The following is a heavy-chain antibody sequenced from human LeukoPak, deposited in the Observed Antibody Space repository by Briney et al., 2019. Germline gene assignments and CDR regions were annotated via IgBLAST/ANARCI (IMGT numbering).Heavy chain of an antibody. V-gene: IGHV3-15*01. CDR1: RHTFSNAR. J-gene: IGHJ4*02. D-gene: IGHD5-18*01. CDR3: TTDLLPSAY. CDR2: IKSKTDGRTT. Sequence: GGSLRLPCAVSRHTFSNARMSWARQAPGKGREGVGRIKSKTDGRTTDYAAPVKGRFTISRDDSKNTLYLQMNSLKTEGTAVYYCTTDLLPSAYWGQGTLVTVSS.